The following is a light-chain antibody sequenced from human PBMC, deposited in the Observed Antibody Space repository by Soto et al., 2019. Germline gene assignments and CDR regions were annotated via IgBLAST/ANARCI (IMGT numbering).Light chain of an antibody. CDR1: QTISTC. CDR2: DAS. V-gene: IGKV1-5*01. CDR3: QQYNNTNNPWM. Sequence: DIQVTQSPPTLSASVGDRVTITCRASQTISTCIAWYQQKPGKAPKLLVYDASTLQSGVASRFSGSGSGTEFTLIISGLQHDDSETYFCQQYNNTNNPWMFGQGTKVDIK. J-gene: IGKJ1*01.